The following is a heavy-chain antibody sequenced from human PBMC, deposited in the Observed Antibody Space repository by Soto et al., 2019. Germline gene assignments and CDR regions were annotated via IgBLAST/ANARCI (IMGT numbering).Heavy chain of an antibody. J-gene: IGHJ4*02. Sequence: QVQLVESGGGVVQPGRSQRLSCAASGFTFRTFGMHWVRQAPGMGLEWVATISNDAKNDYYTDSVRGRFTISRDNSRDALYLEMSSLRVEDTARYYCAKDYDDTGFAHWGQGILVTVSA. D-gene: IGHD3-3*01. V-gene: IGHV3-30*18. CDR1: GFTFRTFG. CDR2: ISNDAKND. CDR3: AKDYDDTGFAH.